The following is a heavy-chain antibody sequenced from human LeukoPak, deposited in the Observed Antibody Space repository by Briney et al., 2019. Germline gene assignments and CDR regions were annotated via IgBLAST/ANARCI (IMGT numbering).Heavy chain of an antibody. CDR3: ARGGAYDFWSGYYNGDRFDY. Sequence: GRSLRLSCAASGFTFSSYAMRWVRQAPGKGLEWVAVISYDGSNKYYADSVKGRFTISRDNSKNTLYLQMNSLRAEDTAVYYCARGGAYDFWSGYYNGDRFDYWGQGTLVTVSS. D-gene: IGHD3-3*01. V-gene: IGHV3-30-3*01. J-gene: IGHJ4*02. CDR2: ISYDGSNK. CDR1: GFTFSSYA.